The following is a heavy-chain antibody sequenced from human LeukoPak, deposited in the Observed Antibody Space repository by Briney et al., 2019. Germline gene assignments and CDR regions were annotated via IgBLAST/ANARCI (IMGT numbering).Heavy chain of an antibody. D-gene: IGHD6-19*01. CDR3: ARAHRSQQWLVASAFDI. V-gene: IGHV3-30-3*01. CDR2: ISYDGSNK. CDR1: GFTFSSYA. Sequence: GGSLRLSCAASGFTFSSYAMHWVRQAPGKGLEWVAVISYDGSNKYYADSVKGRFTISRDNSKNTLYLQMNSLRAEDTAVYYCARAHRSQQWLVASAFDIWGQGTMVTASS. J-gene: IGHJ3*02.